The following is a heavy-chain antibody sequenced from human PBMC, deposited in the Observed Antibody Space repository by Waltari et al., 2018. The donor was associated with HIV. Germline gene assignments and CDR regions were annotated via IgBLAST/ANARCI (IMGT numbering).Heavy chain of an antibody. CDR2: IGFSAGDT. V-gene: IGHV1-46*01. J-gene: IGHJ4*02. D-gene: IGHD2-8*01. CDR1: EYTFTIYY. CDR3: ARGHEYTNGLDY. Sequence: QDQLVQSGAEVKKPGASVTVSCQGSEYTFTIYYVHWVRQDPGQGLQWMGLIGFSAGDTNYAPDFQGRVSMTRDTSTNTVYMELRSLNSDDSAMYYCARGHEYTNGLDYWGQGTLISVTS.